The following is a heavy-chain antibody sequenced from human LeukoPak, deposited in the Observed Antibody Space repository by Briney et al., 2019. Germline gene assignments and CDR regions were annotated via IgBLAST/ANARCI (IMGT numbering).Heavy chain of an antibody. CDR1: GGSISSYY. CDR3: ARGNYYYYGMDV. J-gene: IGHJ6*02. Sequence: SETLSLTCTVSGGSISSYYWSWIRQPPGKGLEWIGYIYYSGSTNYNPSLKSRVTISVDTSKNQFSLSLSSVTAADTAVYYCARGNYYYYGMDVWGQGTTVTVSS. V-gene: IGHV4-59*01. CDR2: IYYSGST.